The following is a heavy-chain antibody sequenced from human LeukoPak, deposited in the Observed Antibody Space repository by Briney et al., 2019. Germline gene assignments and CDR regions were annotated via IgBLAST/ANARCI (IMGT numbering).Heavy chain of an antibody. J-gene: IGHJ3*02. D-gene: IGHD3-10*01. CDR3: ARSYHAFDI. CDR1: GGSFSSYA. CDR2: INPNSGGT. V-gene: IGHV1-2*02. Sequence: ASVKVSCKASGGSFSSYAISWVRQAPGQGLEWMGWINPNSGGTNYAQKFQGRVTMTRDTSISTAYMELSRLRSDDTAVYYCARSYHAFDIWGQGTMVTVSS.